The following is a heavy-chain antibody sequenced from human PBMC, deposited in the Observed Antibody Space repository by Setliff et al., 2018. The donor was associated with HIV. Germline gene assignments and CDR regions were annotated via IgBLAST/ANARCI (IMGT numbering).Heavy chain of an antibody. CDR2: INHSGST. J-gene: IGHJ6*03. CDR3: ARGATLLPGYSDRWEYFYMDV. V-gene: IGHV4-34*01. CDR1: GGSFSEYY. D-gene: IGHD5-12*01. Sequence: SETLSLTCAVYGGSFSEYYWSWIRQSPGKGLEWIGEINHSGSTHYNPPLKSRATISVDTSKNQFSLRLNSVAAADTAVYYCARGATLLPGYSDRWEYFYMDVWGKGTTVTVSS.